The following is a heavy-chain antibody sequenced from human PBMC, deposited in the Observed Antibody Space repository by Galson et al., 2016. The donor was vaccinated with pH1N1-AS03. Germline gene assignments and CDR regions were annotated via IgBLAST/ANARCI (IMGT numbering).Heavy chain of an antibody. J-gene: IGHJ6*02. D-gene: IGHD1-26*01. Sequence: SVKVSCKASGYTFTGFSVNWVRQAPGQGLEWMGWINPNNGVTNYAQKFQAWVTMTRDTSSSTAYMELSGLKSDDTAVYYCARDPRGPCSSATCATTYFFGMDVWGQGTTVIVSS. CDR1: GYTFTGFS. V-gene: IGHV1-2*04. CDR3: ARDPRGPCSSATCATTYFFGMDV. CDR2: INPNNGVT.